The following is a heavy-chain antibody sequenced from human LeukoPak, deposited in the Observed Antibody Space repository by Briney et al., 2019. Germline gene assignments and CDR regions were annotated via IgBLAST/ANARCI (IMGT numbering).Heavy chain of an antibody. CDR2: INRRGHT. Sequence: PGGSLRLSCAASGFTFDRFTIHWVRQTPGKGLEWVSLINRRGHTFYADSVKGRFTISRDNSRNSVFLQMNSLRPEDTALYHCAKEVDCPSDCLFFHSWGQGTLVTVPS. J-gene: IGHJ4*02. CDR1: GFTFDRFT. D-gene: IGHD2-21*02. CDR3: AKEVDCPSDCLFFHS. V-gene: IGHV3-43*01.